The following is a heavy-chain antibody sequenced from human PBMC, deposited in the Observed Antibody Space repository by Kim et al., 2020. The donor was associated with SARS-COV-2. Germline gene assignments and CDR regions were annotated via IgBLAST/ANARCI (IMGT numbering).Heavy chain of an antibody. J-gene: IGHJ4*02. Sequence: SRVTISVDTSKNQFSLKLSSVTAADTAVYYCARGQERITIFGVVITYFDYWGQGTLVTVSS. V-gene: IGHV4-39*07. D-gene: IGHD3-3*01. CDR3: ARGQERITIFGVVITYFDY.